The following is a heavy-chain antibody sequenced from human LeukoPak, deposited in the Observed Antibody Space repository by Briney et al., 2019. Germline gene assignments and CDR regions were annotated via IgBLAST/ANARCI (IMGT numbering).Heavy chain of an antibody. D-gene: IGHD3-3*01. V-gene: IGHV4-34*01. J-gene: IGHJ4*02. CDR2: IDHRGTA. Sequence: ASETLSLTCAVYGASYNAYYWSWIRQPPGKGLEWIGDIDHRGTATYNPSLKSRLTISADASKNQFSLKSNSVTDADTAVYYCAVGITILGVAASFDSWGQGNLVIVSS. CDR3: AVGITILGVAASFDS. CDR1: GASYNAYY.